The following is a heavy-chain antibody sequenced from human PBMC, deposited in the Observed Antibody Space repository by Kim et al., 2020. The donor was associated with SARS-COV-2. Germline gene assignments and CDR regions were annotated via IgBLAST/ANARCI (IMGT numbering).Heavy chain of an antibody. CDR3: ARQFGGSYNSLGPQLFDY. CDR2: INPSGGST. CDR1: GYTFTSYY. V-gene: IGHV1-46*01. D-gene: IGHD1-26*01. Sequence: ASVKVSCKASGYTFTSYYMHWVRQAPGQGLEWMGIINPSGGSTSYAQKFQGRVTMTRDTSTSTVYMELSSLRSEDTAVYYCARQFGGSYNSLGPQLFDYWGQGTLVTVSS. J-gene: IGHJ4*02.